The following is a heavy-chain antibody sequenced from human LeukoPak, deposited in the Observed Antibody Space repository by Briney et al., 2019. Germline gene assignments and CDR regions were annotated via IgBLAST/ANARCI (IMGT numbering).Heavy chain of an antibody. CDR1: GFTFSSYS. D-gene: IGHD6-6*01. CDR3: ARVYSSSSGYYYYMDV. V-gene: IGHV3-21*01. J-gene: IGHJ6*03. CDR2: ISSSSSYI. Sequence: GGSLRLSCAASGFTFSSYSMNWVRQAPGKGLEWVSSISSSSSYIYYADSVKGRFAISRDNAKNSLYLQMNSLRAEDTAVYYCARVYSSSSGYYYYMDVWGKGTTVTVSS.